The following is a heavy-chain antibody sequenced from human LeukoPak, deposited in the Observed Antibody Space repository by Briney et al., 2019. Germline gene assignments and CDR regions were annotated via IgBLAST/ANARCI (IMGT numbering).Heavy chain of an antibody. V-gene: IGHV3-7*03. J-gene: IGHJ4*02. CDR3: ARAPYCIGGSCRFDY. CDR2: IKQDGSEK. D-gene: IGHD2-15*01. Sequence: GSLRLSCAVSGFTSSSYWMSWVRQAPGKGLEWVADIKQDGSEKYYVDTVKGRFTISRDNAKNSLYLQMNSLRAEDTAVYYCARAPYCIGGSCRFDYWGQGTLVTVSS. CDR1: GFTSSSYW.